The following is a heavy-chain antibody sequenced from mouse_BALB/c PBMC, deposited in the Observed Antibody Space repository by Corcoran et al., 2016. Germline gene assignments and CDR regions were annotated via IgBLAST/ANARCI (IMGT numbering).Heavy chain of an antibody. CDR1: GYTFTNYG. J-gene: IGHJ1*01. Sequence: QIQLVQSGPELKKPGETVKISCKASGYTFTNYGMNWVKQAPGKGLKWMGWINTYTGEPTYADDFKGRFAFSLENSASTAYLQINNLKNEDTATYFCARGGNYPYWYFDVWGAGTTVTVSS. V-gene: IGHV9-3-1*01. CDR3: ARGGNYPYWYFDV. CDR2: INTYTGEP. D-gene: IGHD2-1*01.